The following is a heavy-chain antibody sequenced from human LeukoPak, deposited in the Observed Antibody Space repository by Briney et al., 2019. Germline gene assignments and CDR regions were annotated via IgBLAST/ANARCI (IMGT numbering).Heavy chain of an antibody. Sequence: GRSLRLSCAASGFTFTSHGMHWVRQAPGKGLEWVAFIRYDGSNKYHADSVKGRFTISRDNSKSTLYLYMNSLRAEDTAVYYCAREDGITTAGVDYWGQGTLVTVSS. CDR2: IRYDGSNK. J-gene: IGHJ4*02. CDR1: GFTFTSHG. D-gene: IGHD6-13*01. CDR3: AREDGITTAGVDY. V-gene: IGHV3-30*02.